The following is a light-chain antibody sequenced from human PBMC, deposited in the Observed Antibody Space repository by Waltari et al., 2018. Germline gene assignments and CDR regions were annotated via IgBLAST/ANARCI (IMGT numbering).Light chain of an antibody. CDR1: QNIRTY. CDR3: QQSFSSPWT. Sequence: DIQMTQSPSSLSASIGDTITVTCRASQNIRTYLNWYQQKPAKAPKLLIFGASSLPRGVLSRFTGSASGTEFTLTITNLQPDDFATYFCQQSFSSPWTFGQGTTV. V-gene: IGKV1-39*01. J-gene: IGKJ1*01. CDR2: GAS.